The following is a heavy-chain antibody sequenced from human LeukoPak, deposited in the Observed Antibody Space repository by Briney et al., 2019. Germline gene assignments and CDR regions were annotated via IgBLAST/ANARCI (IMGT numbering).Heavy chain of an antibody. J-gene: IGHJ4*02. CDR2: IKDDGSHT. Sequence: GGSLRLSCAASGFTFSSLWMHWVRHAPGKGLAWVSRIKDDGSHTNYADSVKGRFTISRDNAKNTLSLQMNSLRAEDTAVYYCARGSGIITGIDEWGQETLVTVSS. CDR3: ARGSGIITGIDE. CDR1: GFTFSSLW. V-gene: IGHV3-74*01. D-gene: IGHD6-25*01.